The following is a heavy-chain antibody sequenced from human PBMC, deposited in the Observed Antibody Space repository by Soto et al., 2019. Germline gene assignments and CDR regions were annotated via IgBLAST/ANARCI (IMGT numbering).Heavy chain of an antibody. CDR3: ARDSSSWYEGYYYGMDV. D-gene: IGHD6-13*01. CDR2: ISAYNGNT. Sequence: QVQLVQSGAEVKKPGASVKVSCKASGYTFTSYGISWVRQAPGQGLEWMGWISAYNGNTNYAQKLQGRVTMTTDTSTSTAYMELRSLRSDDTAVYYCARDSSSWYEGYYYGMDVWGQGITVTVSS. J-gene: IGHJ6*02. CDR1: GYTFTSYG. V-gene: IGHV1-18*04.